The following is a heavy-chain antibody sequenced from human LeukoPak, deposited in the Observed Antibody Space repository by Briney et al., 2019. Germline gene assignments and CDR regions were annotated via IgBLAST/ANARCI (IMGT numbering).Heavy chain of an antibody. D-gene: IGHD1-26*01. J-gene: IGHJ3*02. V-gene: IGHV1-46*01. CDR2: INPSGGST. CDR3: ARVSIVGATASGAFDI. Sequence: GASVKVSCKASGYTFTSYYMHWVRQAPGQGLEWMGIINPSGGSTSYAQKFQGRVTMTRDTSTSTVYMELSSLRSEDTAVYYCARVSIVGATASGAFDIWGQGTMVTVSS. CDR1: GYTFTSYY.